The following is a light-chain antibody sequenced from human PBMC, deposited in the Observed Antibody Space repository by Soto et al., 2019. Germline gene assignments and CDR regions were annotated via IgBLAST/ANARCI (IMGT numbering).Light chain of an antibody. J-gene: IGLJ3*02. V-gene: IGLV2-14*01. CDR2: EVS. CDR1: SDDVGGYDF. CDR3: SSYTATRTLV. Sequence: QSALTQPASVSGSLGQSITISCTGTSDDVGGYDFVSWYQHHPGKAPKLMIYEVSYRPSGVSNRFSGSKSGNRASLTIAGLQADDEGDYYCSSYTATRTLVFGGGTKLTVL.